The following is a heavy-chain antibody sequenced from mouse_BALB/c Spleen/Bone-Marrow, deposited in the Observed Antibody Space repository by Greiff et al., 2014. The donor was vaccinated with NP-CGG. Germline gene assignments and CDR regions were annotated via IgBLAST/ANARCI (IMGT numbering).Heavy chain of an antibody. D-gene: IGHD1-2*01. CDR1: GYTFTSYW. J-gene: IGHJ4*01. CDR3: ARRDYGIRGNYYAMDY. CDR2: IYPGDGDT. Sequence: QVQLQQPGAELARPGASVKLSCKASGYTFTSYWMQWVKQRPGQSLEWIGAIYPGDGDTRYTQKFKGKATLTADKSSSTAYMQLNSLASEDSAVYYCARRDYGIRGNYYAMDYWGQGTSVTVSS. V-gene: IGHV1-87*01.